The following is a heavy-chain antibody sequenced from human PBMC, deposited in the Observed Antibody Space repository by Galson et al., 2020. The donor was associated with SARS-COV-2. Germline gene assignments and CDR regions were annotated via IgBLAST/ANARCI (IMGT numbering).Heavy chain of an antibody. Sequence: ASVKVSCKTSGYTFTGHYIHWVRQAPGQGLEWVGRINPNSGSTNYAQKFQGWVTMTRDTSISTAYLDLSSLTSDDTAMYYCARSKEANRLPDYWGQGTLVTVSS. V-gene: IGHV1-2*04. J-gene: IGHJ4*01. CDR2: INPNSGST. CDR3: ARSKEANRLPDY. CDR1: GYTFTGHY.